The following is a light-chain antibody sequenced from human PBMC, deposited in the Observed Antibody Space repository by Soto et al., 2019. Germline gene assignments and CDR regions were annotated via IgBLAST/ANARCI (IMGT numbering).Light chain of an antibody. V-gene: IGKV3-20*01. CDR3: QQYGSSPLT. CDR2: GAS. J-gene: IGKJ4*01. CDR1: QGIGDT. Sequence: IVMPQSPATLSVSPGEGATLSCRASQGIGDTLAWYQQKPGQTPRLLIYGASNRATGIPDRFSGSGSGTDFTLTISRLEPEDFAVYYCQQYGSSPLTFGGGTKVDIK.